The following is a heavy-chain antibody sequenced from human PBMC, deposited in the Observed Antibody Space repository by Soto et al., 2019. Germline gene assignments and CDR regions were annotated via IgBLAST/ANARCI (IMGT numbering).Heavy chain of an antibody. J-gene: IGHJ4*02. CDR3: TRDRITVTSSLLFDY. V-gene: IGHV4-4*08. CDR2: VSSTGST. Sequence: PSETLSLTCTVSGGSMNSYYWTWIRQPPGKGLEWVGYVSSTGSTNYNPSLKSRVTLSVDATQNQFSLRLTSVTAADTAVYYCTRDRITVTSSLLFDYWGQGTLVTVSS. CDR1: GGSMNSYY. D-gene: IGHD4-17*01.